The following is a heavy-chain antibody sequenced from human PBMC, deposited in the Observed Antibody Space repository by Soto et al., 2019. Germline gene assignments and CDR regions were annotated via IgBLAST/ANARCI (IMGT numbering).Heavy chain of an antibody. V-gene: IGHV1-69*13. Sequence: SVKVSCKASGGTFSSYAISWVRQAPGQGLEWMGGIIPIFGTANYAQKFQGRVTITADESTSTAYMELSSLRSEDTAVYYCARGGEYSSSPYYFDYWGQGTPVTVSS. CDR1: GGTFSSYA. D-gene: IGHD6-6*01. J-gene: IGHJ4*02. CDR3: ARGGEYSSSPYYFDY. CDR2: IIPIFGTA.